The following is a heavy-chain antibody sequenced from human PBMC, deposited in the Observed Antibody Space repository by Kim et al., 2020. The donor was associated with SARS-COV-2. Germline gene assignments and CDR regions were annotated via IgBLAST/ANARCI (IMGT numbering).Heavy chain of an antibody. V-gene: IGHV4-59*01. CDR3: ARAGERGTYFNFQH. CDR1: GGSISSYY. J-gene: IGHJ1*01. D-gene: IGHD1-26*01. Sequence: SETLSLTCTVSGGSISSYYWSWIRQPPGKGLEWIGYIYYSGSTNYNPSLKSRITMSVDMSKNQFSLKLSSVTAVDTAVYYCARAGERGTYFNFQHWGQGTLVNVSS. CDR2: IYYSGST.